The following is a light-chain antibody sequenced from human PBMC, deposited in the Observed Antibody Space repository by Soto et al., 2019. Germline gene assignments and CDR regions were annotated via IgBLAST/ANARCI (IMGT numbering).Light chain of an antibody. CDR2: GAS. J-gene: IGKJ4*01. CDR3: QQYDYWPPLT. Sequence: EIVMTQSPATLSVSPEERATLSCTATQSVSSSYLAWYQQKPGQAPRLLMYGASNRATGIPARFSGSGSGTEFTLTISSLQSEDFAVYYCQQYDYWPPLTFGGGTKVDIK. V-gene: IGKV3-15*01. CDR1: QSVSSSY.